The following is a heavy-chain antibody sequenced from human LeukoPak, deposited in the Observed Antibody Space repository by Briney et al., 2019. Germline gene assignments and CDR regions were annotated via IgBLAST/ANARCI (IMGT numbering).Heavy chain of an antibody. J-gene: IGHJ4*02. D-gene: IGHD5-24*01. CDR2: INPNSGGT. Sequence: ASVKVSCTASGYTFTGYYMHWVRQAPGQGLEWMGRINPNSGGTNYAQKFQGGVTMTRDTSISTAYLELSRLRSDDPAVYYCARVNGDGLYYFDYWGQGTLVTVSS. V-gene: IGHV1-2*06. CDR1: GYTFTGYY. CDR3: ARVNGDGLYYFDY.